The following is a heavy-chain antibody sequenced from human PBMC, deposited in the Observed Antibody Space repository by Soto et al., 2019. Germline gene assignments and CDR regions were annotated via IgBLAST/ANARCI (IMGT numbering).Heavy chain of an antibody. CDR2: IYHSGST. CDR1: GGSISSGGYS. D-gene: IGHD6-19*01. V-gene: IGHV4-30-2*01. J-gene: IGHJ4*02. Sequence: QLQLQESGSGLVKPSQTLSLTCAVSGGSISSGGYSWSWIRQPPGKGLEWIGYIYHSGSTYYNPSLKRRVTISVDSSKNQFSLKLSSVTAADTAVYYGARAGGLGAVAVDYWGQGTLVTVSS. CDR3: ARAGGLGAVAVDY.